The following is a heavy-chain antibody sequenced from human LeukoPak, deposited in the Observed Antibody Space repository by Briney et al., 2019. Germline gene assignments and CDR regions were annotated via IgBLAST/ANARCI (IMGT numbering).Heavy chain of an antibody. CDR1: GESFSSYY. Sequence: SETLSLTCAVYGESFSSYYWSRIRQPPGKGLEWIGEINHSGNTNYNPSLKSRVTISVDTSKNQFSLKLSSVTAADTAVYYCARGQRPDYYDSSGYYKRWGQGTLVTVSS. J-gene: IGHJ4*02. CDR2: INHSGNT. V-gene: IGHV4-34*01. D-gene: IGHD3-22*01. CDR3: ARGQRPDYYDSSGYYKR.